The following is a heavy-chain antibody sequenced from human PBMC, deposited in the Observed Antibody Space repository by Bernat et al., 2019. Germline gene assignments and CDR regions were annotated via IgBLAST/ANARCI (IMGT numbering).Heavy chain of an antibody. CDR2: IYYTGST. V-gene: IGHV4-39*01. CDR3: ARQFCSSISCYIDD. D-gene: IGHD2-2*02. J-gene: IGHJ4*02. CDR1: GGSMTITGFY. Sequence: QLQLQESGPGLVKPSETLSLTCTVSGGSMTITGFYWGWIRLTPGKGLEWTGNIYYTGSTQYNPSLKSRVTISVDTSKNQFSLRMTSVTAADTAVYYCARQFCSSISCYIDDWGPGTRVTVSS.